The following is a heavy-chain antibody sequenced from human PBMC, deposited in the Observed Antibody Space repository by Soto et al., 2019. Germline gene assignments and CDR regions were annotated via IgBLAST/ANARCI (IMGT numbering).Heavy chain of an antibody. D-gene: IGHD2-2*03. CDR2: ISDSGGST. Sequence: GGSLRLSCAASGLTFSNFAMNWVRQAPGKGLEWVSNISDSGGSTYYADSVKGRFTISRDNSKNTLYLQMNSLRAEDTAVYYCAKDPYGFPKTFDYWGQGTLVTVSS. CDR3: AKDPYGFPKTFDY. J-gene: IGHJ4*02. V-gene: IGHV3-23*01. CDR1: GLTFSNFA.